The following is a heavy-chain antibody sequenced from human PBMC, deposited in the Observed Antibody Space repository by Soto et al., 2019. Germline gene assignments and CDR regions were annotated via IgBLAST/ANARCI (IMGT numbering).Heavy chain of an antibody. CDR1: GFTFSSCV. CDR2: ITDSGTGT. V-gene: IGHV3-23*01. Sequence: EVHLLESGGGLVQPGESLRLSCGASGFTFSSCVMSWVRQAPGKGLEWVSCITDSGTGTYYADSVKGRFTISRDNSKNTMYLQMNNLRAEDTGVYYGAKGLLNGRWYAADWGQGTLVTVSS. J-gene: IGHJ4*02. D-gene: IGHD6-13*01. CDR3: AKGLLNGRWYAAD.